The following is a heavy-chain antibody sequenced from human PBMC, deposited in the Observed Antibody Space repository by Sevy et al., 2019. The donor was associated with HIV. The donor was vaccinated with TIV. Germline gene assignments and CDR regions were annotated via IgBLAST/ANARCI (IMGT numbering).Heavy chain of an antibody. D-gene: IGHD6-19*01. CDR3: ARALGGIAVAGRGPYAFDI. CDR2: ISSSSSYI. CDR1: GFTFSSYS. V-gene: IGHV3-21*01. J-gene: IGHJ3*02. Sequence: GESLKISCAASGFTFSSYSMNWVRQAPGKGLEWVSSISSSSSYIYYADSVKGRFTISRDNAKNSLYLQMNSLRAEDTAVYYCARALGGIAVAGRGPYAFDIWGQGTMVTVSS.